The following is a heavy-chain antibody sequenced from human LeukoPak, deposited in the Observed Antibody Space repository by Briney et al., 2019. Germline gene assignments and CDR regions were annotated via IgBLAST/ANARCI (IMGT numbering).Heavy chain of an antibody. V-gene: IGHV4-4*02. J-gene: IGHJ5*01. CDR1: GGSISNTNW. CDR2: ISHSGST. Sequence: SETLSLTCAVSGGSISNTNWGSWVRQPPGKGLEWIGEISHSGSTNYNPSLKPRVTLSVDKSKNQFSLKLNSVTAADTAVYYCARNFDSWGQGTLVTVSP. CDR3: ARNFDS.